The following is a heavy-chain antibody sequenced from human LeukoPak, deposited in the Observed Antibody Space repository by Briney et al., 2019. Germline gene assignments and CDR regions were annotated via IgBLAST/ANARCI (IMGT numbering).Heavy chain of an antibody. Sequence: GASVKVSCKASGGTFSSYAISWVRQAPGQGLEWMGGIIPIFGTANYAQKFQGRVTITADESTSTAYMELSSLRSEGTAVYYCARDKAPYLIDIWGQGTMVTVSS. CDR3: ARDKAPYLIDI. V-gene: IGHV1-69*13. J-gene: IGHJ3*02. D-gene: IGHD2-21*01. CDR2: IIPIFGTA. CDR1: GGTFSSYA.